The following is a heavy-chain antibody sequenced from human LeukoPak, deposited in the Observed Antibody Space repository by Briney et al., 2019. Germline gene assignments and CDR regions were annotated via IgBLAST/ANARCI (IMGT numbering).Heavy chain of an antibody. V-gene: IGHV4-59*01. CDR3: ARGVVVAATCWFDP. CDR1: GGSISSYY. Sequence: SETLSLTCTVSGGSISSYYWSWIRQPPGKGLEWIGYIYYSGSTNYNPSLKSRVTISVDTSKNQFSLKLSSVTAADTAVYYCARGVVVAATCWFDPWGQGTLVTVSS. J-gene: IGHJ5*02. D-gene: IGHD2-15*01. CDR2: IYYSGST.